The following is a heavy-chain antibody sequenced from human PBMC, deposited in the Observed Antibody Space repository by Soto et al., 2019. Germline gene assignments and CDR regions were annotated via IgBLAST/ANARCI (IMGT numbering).Heavy chain of an antibody. V-gene: IGHV3-23*01. CDR1: GFTFSSYA. D-gene: IGHD1-26*01. J-gene: IGHJ6*02. CDR2: ISGSGGST. CDR3: AKDLWELDYYYGMDV. Sequence: GESLRLSCAASGFTFSSYAMSWVRQAPGKGLEWVSAISGSGGSTYYADSVKGRFTISRDNSKNTLYLQMNSLRAEDTAVYYCAKDLWELDYYYGMDVWGQGTTVTVSS.